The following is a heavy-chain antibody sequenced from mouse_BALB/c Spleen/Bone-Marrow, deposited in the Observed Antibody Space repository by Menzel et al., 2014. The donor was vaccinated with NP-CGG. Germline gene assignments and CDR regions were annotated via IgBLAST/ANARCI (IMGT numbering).Heavy chain of an antibody. J-gene: IGHJ1*01. D-gene: IGHD1-1*01. V-gene: IGHV5-15*02. CDR2: ISNLAYSI. CDR1: GFTFSDYG. CDR3: ARDQVYYYGSSYGYFDV. Sequence: EVNVVESGGGLVQPGGSRKLSCAASGFTFSDYGMAWVRQAPGKGPEWVAFISNLAYSIYYADTVTGRFTISRENAKNTLYLEMSSLRSEDTAMYYCARDQVYYYGSSYGYFDVWAAGTTVTVSS.